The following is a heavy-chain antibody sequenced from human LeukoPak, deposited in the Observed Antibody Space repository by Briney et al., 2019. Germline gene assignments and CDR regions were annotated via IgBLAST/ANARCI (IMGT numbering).Heavy chain of an antibody. D-gene: IGHD1-26*01. V-gene: IGHV3-30-3*01. CDR3: ARVLYSGIYSDY. CDR1: GFTFSSYA. J-gene: IGHJ4*02. Sequence: PGGSLRLSCAASGFTFSSYAMHWVRQAPGKGLEWVAGISCDGSNKYYADSVKGRFSISRDNSKNTLYLQMNSLRGEDTAVYYCARVLYSGIYSDYWGQGTLVSVSS. CDR2: ISCDGSNK.